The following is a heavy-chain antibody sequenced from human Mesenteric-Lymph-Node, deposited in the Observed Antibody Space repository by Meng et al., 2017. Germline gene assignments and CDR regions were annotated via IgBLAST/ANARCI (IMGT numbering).Heavy chain of an antibody. CDR2: FDPEDGET. CDR3: ARGGASSRPFVQ. D-gene: IGHD6-13*01. J-gene: IGHJ4*02. Sequence: ASVKVSCKVSGYTLTELSMHWVRQAPGKGLEWMGGFDPEDGETIYAQKFQGRVTMTEDTSTDTAYMELSSLRSEDTAVYYCARGGASSRPFVQWGQGTLVTVSS. V-gene: IGHV1-24*01. CDR1: GYTLTELS.